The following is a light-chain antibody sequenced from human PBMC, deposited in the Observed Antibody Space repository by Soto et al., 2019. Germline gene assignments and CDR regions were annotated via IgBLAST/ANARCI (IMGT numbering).Light chain of an antibody. J-gene: IGKJ1*01. CDR2: GAS. CDR3: QQYGTSPRT. CDR1: QSVTSNY. Sequence: EVELTQSPGTLSLSPGDTATLSCGDSQSVTSNYLAWYQQKAGQPPRLLIYGASTRASGIPDRFSGSGSGTGFTLTIDRLEPEDFAVYYCQQYGTSPRTFGRGTKVEIK. V-gene: IGKV3-20*01.